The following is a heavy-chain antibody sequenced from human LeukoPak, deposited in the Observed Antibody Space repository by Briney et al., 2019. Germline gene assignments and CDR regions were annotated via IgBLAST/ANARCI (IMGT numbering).Heavy chain of an antibody. J-gene: IGHJ3*01. D-gene: IGHD3-10*01. V-gene: IGHV3-23*01. CDR3: AKVVGAMVRGASVHKSAFHL. CDR1: GFAFYNYA. Sequence: AGGSLRLSCAASGFAFYNYAMSWVRQAPGKGLEWVSAISASTYSTYYADSVKGRFTIPRYNSRNTLYMQMSSLRAEDTAVYYCAKVVGAMVRGASVHKSAFHLWGQGTMVTVSS. CDR2: ISASTYST.